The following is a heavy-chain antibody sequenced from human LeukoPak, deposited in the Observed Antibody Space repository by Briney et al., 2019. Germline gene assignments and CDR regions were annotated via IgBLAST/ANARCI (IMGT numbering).Heavy chain of an antibody. J-gene: IGHJ4*02. CDR2: IKSKADGGTI. Sequence: GGSLRLSCAASGFTFSYVWMNWVRQAPGEGLECVGRIKSKADGGTIDYAAPVKDRFTISRDDSKKTLYLQMNNLKTEDTAVYYCVQHTWDYWGQGILVTVSS. CDR3: VQHTWDY. D-gene: IGHD6-13*01. CDR1: GFTFSYVW. V-gene: IGHV3-15*01.